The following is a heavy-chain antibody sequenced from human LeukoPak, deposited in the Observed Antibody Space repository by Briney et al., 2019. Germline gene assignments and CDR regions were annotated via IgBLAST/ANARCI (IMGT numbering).Heavy chain of an antibody. Sequence: GGSLRLSCAASGFTFSDYYMTWIRQAPGKGLEWVSYISSSSSYTNYAASVRGRFTASRDNAKNSLYLQMNSLRAEDTAVYYCARERVLRVWGQGTLVTVSS. CDR2: ISSSSSYT. D-gene: IGHD3-16*01. CDR3: ARERVLRV. CDR1: GFTFSDYY. J-gene: IGHJ4*02. V-gene: IGHV3-11*05.